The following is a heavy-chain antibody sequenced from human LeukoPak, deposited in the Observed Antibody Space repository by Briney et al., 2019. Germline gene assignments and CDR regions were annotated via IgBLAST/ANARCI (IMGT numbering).Heavy chain of an antibody. CDR2: ISAYNGNT. CDR3: ARGGYYYDSSGEFDY. D-gene: IGHD3-22*01. Sequence: ASVKVSCKASGYTFTSYGISWVRQAPGQGLEWVGWISAYNGNTNYAQKLQGRVTMTTDTSTSTAYMELRSLRSDDTAVYYCARGGYYYDSSGEFDYWGQGTLVTVSS. V-gene: IGHV1-18*01. J-gene: IGHJ4*02. CDR1: GYTFTSYG.